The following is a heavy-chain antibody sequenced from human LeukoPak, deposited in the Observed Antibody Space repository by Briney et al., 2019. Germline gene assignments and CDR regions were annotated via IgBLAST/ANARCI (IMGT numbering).Heavy chain of an antibody. V-gene: IGHV5-51*01. D-gene: IGHD1-26*01. CDR3: ARSLSRSDHGYFDY. CDR1: GYSFTNYW. CDR2: IYIGDSDT. J-gene: IGHJ4*02. Sequence: GESLKISCEGSGYSFTNYWIGWVRQMPGKGLEWMGIIYIGDSDTRYSPSFRGQVTISADKSISTVYLQWSSLKASDTAMYYCARSLSRSDHGYFDYWGQGTLVTVSS.